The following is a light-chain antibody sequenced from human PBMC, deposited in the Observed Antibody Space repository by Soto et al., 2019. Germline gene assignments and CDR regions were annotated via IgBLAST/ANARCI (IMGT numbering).Light chain of an antibody. CDR3: QQYNSYQGT. CDR2: DAS. Sequence: DIQMTQSPSTLSASVGDRVTITCRASQSISSWLAWYQQKPGKALKLLIYDASSLESGVPSRFSGSGSGTEFTLTISSLQPDDFATYYCQQYNSYQGTFGQGTKLDIK. V-gene: IGKV1-5*01. CDR1: QSISSW. J-gene: IGKJ1*01.